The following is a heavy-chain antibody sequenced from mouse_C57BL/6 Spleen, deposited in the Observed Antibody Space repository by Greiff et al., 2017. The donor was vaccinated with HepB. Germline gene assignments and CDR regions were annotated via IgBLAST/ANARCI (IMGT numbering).Heavy chain of an antibody. Sequence: EVQLQQSGPELVKPGASVKISCKASGYTFTDYYMNWVKQSHGKSLEWIGDINPNNGGTSYNQKFKGKATLTVDKSSSTAYMELRSLTSEDSAGYYCARSRGKYGSSYGGDYWGQGTTLTVSS. V-gene: IGHV1-26*01. D-gene: IGHD1-1*01. CDR1: GYTFTDYY. CDR2: INPNNGGT. J-gene: IGHJ2*01. CDR3: ARSRGKYGSSYGGDY.